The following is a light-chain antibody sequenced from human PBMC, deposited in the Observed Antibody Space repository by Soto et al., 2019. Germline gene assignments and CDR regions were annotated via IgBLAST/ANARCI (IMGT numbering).Light chain of an antibody. J-gene: IGKJ2*01. CDR1: QSISSYY. CDR3: QQYGSSET. V-gene: IGKV3-20*01. Sequence: VLTQSPGTLSLSPGERATISCRARQSISSYYLAWYQHKPGQAPRLLMNGASSRATGIPHRFSGSGSGTDFTLTISRLEPEDFAVYYCQQYGSSETFGQGTKLEIK. CDR2: GAS.